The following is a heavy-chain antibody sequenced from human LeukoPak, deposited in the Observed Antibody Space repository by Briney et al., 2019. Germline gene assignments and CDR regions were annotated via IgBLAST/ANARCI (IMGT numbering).Heavy chain of an antibody. CDR2: ISYDGSNK. J-gene: IGHJ4*02. CDR3: AKDSGVSSGYLC. Sequence: AGGSLRLSCAASGFTFSSYGMHWVRQAPGKGLEWVAVISYDGSNKYYADSAKGRFTISRDNSKNTLYLQMNSLRAEDTAVYYCAKDSGVSSGYLCWGQGTLVTVSS. D-gene: IGHD3-22*01. V-gene: IGHV3-30*18. CDR1: GFTFSSYG.